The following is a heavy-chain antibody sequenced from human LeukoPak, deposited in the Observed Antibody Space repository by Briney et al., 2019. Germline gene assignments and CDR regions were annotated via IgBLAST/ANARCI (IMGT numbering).Heavy chain of an antibody. CDR1: GGSIGSSSYY. D-gene: IGHD1-26*01. J-gene: IGHJ5*02. CDR2: IYYSGST. V-gene: IGHV4-39*01. Sequence: SETLSLTCTVSGGSIGSSSYYCGWIRQPPGKGLEWIGSIYYSGSTYYSQSLKSRVTISVDTSKNQFSLKLNSVTAADTAVYYCARTSGSHGGFDPWGQGTLVTVSS. CDR3: ARTSGSHGGFDP.